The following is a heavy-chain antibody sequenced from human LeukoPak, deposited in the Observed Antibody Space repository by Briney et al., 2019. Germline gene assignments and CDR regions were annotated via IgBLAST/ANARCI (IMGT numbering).Heavy chain of an antibody. CDR3: ARGLAAVAAFDI. V-gene: IGHV3-48*01. CDR2: ISSSSSTI. D-gene: IGHD6-25*01. Sequence: GGSLRLSCAASGFTLSSYSMNWVRQAPGKGVEWVSYISSSSSTIYYADSVKGRFTISRENAKNSLYLKINRLRGEETAVYYCARGLAAVAAFDIWGQGTMVTVSS. J-gene: IGHJ3*02. CDR1: GFTLSSYS.